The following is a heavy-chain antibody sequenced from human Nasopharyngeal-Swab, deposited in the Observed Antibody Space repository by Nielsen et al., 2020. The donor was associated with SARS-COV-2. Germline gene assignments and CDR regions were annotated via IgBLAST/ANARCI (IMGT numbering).Heavy chain of an antibody. CDR1: GFTFSSYA. Sequence: GESLKISCAASGFTFSSYAMHWVRQAPGKGLEYVSAISSNGGSTYYADSVKGRFTISRDNSKNTLYLQMNSLRAEDTAVYYCAKVASGGMDVWGQGTTVTVSS. CDR2: ISSNGGST. V-gene: IGHV3-64*02. J-gene: IGHJ6*02. CDR3: AKVASGGMDV.